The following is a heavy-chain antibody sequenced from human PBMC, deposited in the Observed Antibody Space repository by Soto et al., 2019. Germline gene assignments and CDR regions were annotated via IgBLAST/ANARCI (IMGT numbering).Heavy chain of an antibody. D-gene: IGHD6-6*01. Sequence: QVQLMQSGAEVKEPGASVKISCKGSGYTFTNFYIHWVRQAPGQGPEWMGIVNPNGGSTNYAQNFKGRITISRDTSTSTVYMDLSSLRSEDTAVYYCARGLASGDYWGQGTLVTVSS. V-gene: IGHV1-46*01. CDR3: ARGLASGDY. CDR2: VNPNGGST. CDR1: GYTFTNFY. J-gene: IGHJ4*02.